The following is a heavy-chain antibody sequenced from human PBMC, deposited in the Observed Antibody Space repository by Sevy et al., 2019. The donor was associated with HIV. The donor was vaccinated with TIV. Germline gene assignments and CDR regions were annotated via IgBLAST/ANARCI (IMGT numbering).Heavy chain of an antibody. CDR3: ARDPLDY. Sequence: GGSLRLSCAASGFTFSSHWMSWVRQTPGRGLEWVANMNQDGSEKYYVDSVKGRFTISRDNAKNSLYLQMNTLRAEDTAVYYRARDPLDYWGQGTLVTVSS. V-gene: IGHV3-7*03. CDR2: MNQDGSEK. CDR1: GFTFSSHW. J-gene: IGHJ4*02.